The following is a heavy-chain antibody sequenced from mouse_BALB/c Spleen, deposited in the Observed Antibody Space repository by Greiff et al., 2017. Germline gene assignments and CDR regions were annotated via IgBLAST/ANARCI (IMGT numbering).Heavy chain of an antibody. J-gene: IGHJ4*01. Sequence: EVKLMESGGGLVQPGGSRKLSCAASGFTFSSFGMHWVRQAPEKGLEWVAYISSGSSTIYYADTVKGRFTISRDNPKNTLFLQMTSLRSEDTAMYYCARVYRYDAMDYWGQGTSVTVSS. V-gene: IGHV5-17*02. CDR2: ISSGSSTI. CDR3: ARVYRYDAMDY. CDR1: GFTFSSFG. D-gene: IGHD2-14*01.